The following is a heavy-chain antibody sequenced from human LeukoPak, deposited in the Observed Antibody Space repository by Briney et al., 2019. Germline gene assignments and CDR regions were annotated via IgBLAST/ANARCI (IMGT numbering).Heavy chain of an antibody. Sequence: PGGSLRLSCAASGFTFSSYWMHWVRQAPGKGLVWVSRINSDGSSTRYADSVKGRFTISRDNAKNSLYLQMNSLRAEDTAVYYCARDSGYSYGYPDAFDIWGQGTMVTVSS. J-gene: IGHJ3*02. D-gene: IGHD5-18*01. CDR3: ARDSGYSYGYPDAFDI. CDR2: INSDGSST. V-gene: IGHV3-74*01. CDR1: GFTFSSYW.